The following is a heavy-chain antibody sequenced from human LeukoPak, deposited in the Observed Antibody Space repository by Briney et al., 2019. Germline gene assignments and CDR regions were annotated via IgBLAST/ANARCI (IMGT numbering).Heavy chain of an antibody. Sequence: GGSLRLSCAASGFTFSGYWIHWVRQAPGKGLVWVSRINSDGSGTTYADSVKGQFTISRDNVKNTLYLQMNSLRAEDTALYYCARTTSMSYVGDAFDIWGQGTMVTVSS. V-gene: IGHV3-74*01. CDR2: INSDGSGT. CDR1: GFTFSGYW. D-gene: IGHD1-26*01. CDR3: ARTTSMSYVGDAFDI. J-gene: IGHJ3*02.